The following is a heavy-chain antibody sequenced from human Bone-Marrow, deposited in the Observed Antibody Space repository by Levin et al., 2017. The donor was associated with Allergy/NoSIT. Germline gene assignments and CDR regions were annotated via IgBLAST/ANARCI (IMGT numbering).Heavy chain of an antibody. Sequence: SGGSLRLSCAASGFNFNNYDMSWVRQAPLKGLEWVSSIRANGVETFYADSVRGRFTISRDNSQNTLYLQMNSLGAEDTAIYYCARGLRAIDYWGQGTLVTVSS. CDR3: ARGLRAIDY. D-gene: IGHD4-17*01. V-gene: IGHV3-23*01. CDR2: IRANGVET. CDR1: GFNFNNYD. J-gene: IGHJ4*02.